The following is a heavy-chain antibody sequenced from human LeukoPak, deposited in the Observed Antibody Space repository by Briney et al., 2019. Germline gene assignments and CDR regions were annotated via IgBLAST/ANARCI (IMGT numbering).Heavy chain of an antibody. CDR3: ARADYGDRYY. J-gene: IGHJ4*02. CDR1: GFTFSSYW. Sequence: GGSLRLSCAPSGFTFSSYWMSWVRQAPGKGLEWVANIKQDGSEKYYGDSVKGRFTISRDNAKHSLYLQMSSLRAEDTAVYYCARADYGDRYYWGQGTLVTVSS. V-gene: IGHV3-7*01. D-gene: IGHD4-17*01. CDR2: IKQDGSEK.